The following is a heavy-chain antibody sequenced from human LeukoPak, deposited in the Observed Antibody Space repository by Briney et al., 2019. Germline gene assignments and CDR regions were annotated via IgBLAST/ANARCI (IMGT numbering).Heavy chain of an antibody. CDR3: AKDKITFGGVIVIFDY. Sequence: GASLRLSCAASGFTFSSYAMSWVRQAPGKGLEWVSAISGSGGSTYYADSVKGRFTISRDNSKNTLYLQMNSLRAEDTAVYYCAKDKITFGGVIVIFDYWGQGTLVTVSS. J-gene: IGHJ4*02. CDR2: ISGSGGST. D-gene: IGHD3-16*02. V-gene: IGHV3-23*01. CDR1: GFTFSSYA.